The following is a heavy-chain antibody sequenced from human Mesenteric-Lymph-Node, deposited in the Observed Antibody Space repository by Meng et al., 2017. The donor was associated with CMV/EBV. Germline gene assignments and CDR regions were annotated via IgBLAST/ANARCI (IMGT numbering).Heavy chain of an antibody. Sequence: GESLKISCAASGFTFSFYEMDWVRQAPGKGLEWVAGIWPDGSNTYYADAVKGRFTISRDNSKDTVYLQMDSLRAEDTAIYYCAKGGEFLEWLFSYFQHWGQGTLVTVSS. J-gene: IGHJ1*01. CDR3: AKGGEFLEWLFSYFQH. D-gene: IGHD3-3*01. CDR1: GFTFSFYE. CDR2: IWPDGSNT. V-gene: IGHV3-33*06.